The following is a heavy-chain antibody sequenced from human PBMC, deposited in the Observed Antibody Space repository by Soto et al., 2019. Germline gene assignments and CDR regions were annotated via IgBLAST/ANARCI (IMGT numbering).Heavy chain of an antibody. Sequence: GGSLRLPCAASGFTFSSYGMHWIRQAPGKGLEWVSYISSSSSYTNYADSVKGRFTISRDNAKNSLYLQMNSLRAEDTAVYYCARVGRDGYNFDAFDIWGQGTMVTVSS. CDR3: ARVGRDGYNFDAFDI. J-gene: IGHJ3*02. CDR2: ISSSSSYT. V-gene: IGHV3-21*05. D-gene: IGHD5-12*01. CDR1: GFTFSSYG.